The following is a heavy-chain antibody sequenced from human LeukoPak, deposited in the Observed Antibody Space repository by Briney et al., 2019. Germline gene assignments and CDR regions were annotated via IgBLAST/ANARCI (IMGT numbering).Heavy chain of an antibody. CDR2: FYYSGST. CDR3: ATISSGYGSRSPHFDY. Sequence: SETLSLTCTVSGGSISSSSYYWGWIRQPPGKGLEWIGSFYYSGSTYYNPSLKSRVTISVDTSKKHFSLKLTSVTAADTAVYYCATISSGYGSRSPHFDYWGQGTLVTVSS. CDR1: GGSISSSSYY. V-gene: IGHV4-39*07. J-gene: IGHJ4*02. D-gene: IGHD3-10*01.